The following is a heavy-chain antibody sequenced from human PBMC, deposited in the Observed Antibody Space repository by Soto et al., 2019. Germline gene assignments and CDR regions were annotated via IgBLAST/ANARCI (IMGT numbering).Heavy chain of an antibody. J-gene: IGHJ6*02. D-gene: IGHD2-15*01. V-gene: IGHV4-31*03. CDR3: ARDRSDPYYYYYYGMDV. CDR1: DGSISSGGYY. CDR2: IYYSGST. Sequence: PSETLSLTCTVSDGSISSGGYYWSWIRQHPGKGLEWIGYIYYSGSTYYNPSLKSRVTISVDTSKNQFSLKLSSVTAADTAVYYCARDRSDPYYYYYYGMDVWGQGTTVTVSS.